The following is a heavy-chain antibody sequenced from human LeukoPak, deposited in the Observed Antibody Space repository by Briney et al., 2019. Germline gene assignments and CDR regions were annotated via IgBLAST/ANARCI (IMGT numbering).Heavy chain of an antibody. D-gene: IGHD6-6*01. CDR2: IYTSGST. J-gene: IGHJ5*02. CDR3: ARHTEGGIAARPGWFDP. CDR1: GGSISSYY. Sequence: SETLSLTCTVSGGSISSYYWSWIRQPPGKGLEWIGYIYTSGSTNYNPSLKSRVTISVDTSKNQFSLKLSSGAAADTAVYYCARHTEGGIAARPGWFDPWGQGTLVTVSS. V-gene: IGHV4-4*09.